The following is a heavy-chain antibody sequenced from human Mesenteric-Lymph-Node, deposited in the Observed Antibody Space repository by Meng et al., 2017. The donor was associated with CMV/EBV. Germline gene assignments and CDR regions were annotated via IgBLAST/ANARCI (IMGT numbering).Heavy chain of an antibody. Sequence: VSGESIRSSGYSWSWIRQPPGKGLEWIGYIYHSGSTYYNPSFKTRVIISVDRSKNQFSLKLSSVTAADTAVYYCARGGFGELLSFDFWGQGTLVTVSS. V-gene: IGHV4-30-2*01. J-gene: IGHJ4*02. CDR3: ARGGFGELLSFDF. CDR2: IYHSGST. D-gene: IGHD3-10*01. CDR1: GESIRSSGYS.